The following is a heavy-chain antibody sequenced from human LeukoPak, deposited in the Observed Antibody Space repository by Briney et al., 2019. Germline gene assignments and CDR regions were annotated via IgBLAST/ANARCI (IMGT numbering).Heavy chain of an antibody. D-gene: IGHD6-19*01. J-gene: IGHJ6*02. CDR2: INHSGTS. CDR3: AKSISSGWLNYYYYGMDV. CDR1: GGSFTDYY. V-gene: IGHV4-34*01. Sequence: SETLSLTCAVYGGSFTDYYWSWIRQPPGKGLEWIAEINHSGTSNYSPSLKSRVTISVDTSKNQLSLKLNSVTAADTAVYYCAKSISSGWLNYYYYGMDVWGQGTTVTVSS.